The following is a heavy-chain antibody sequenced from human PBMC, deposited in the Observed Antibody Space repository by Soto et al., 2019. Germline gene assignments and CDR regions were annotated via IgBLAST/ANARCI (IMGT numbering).Heavy chain of an antibody. Sequence: SENRCLTSTVSAGSISTGGYYGCWIRQATGKGLEWIGYIYYSGSTYYNPSLKSRVTISVDTSKNQFSLKLSSVTAADTAVYYRPDLHTFRGQGTLVTGSS. CDR1: AGSISTGGYY. V-gene: IGHV4-30-4*01. CDR2: IYYSGST. D-gene: IGHD4-4*01. CDR3: PDLHTF. J-gene: IGHJ4*02.